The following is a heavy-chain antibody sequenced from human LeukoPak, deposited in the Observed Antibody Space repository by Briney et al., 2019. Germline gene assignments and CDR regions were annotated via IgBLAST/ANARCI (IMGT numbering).Heavy chain of an antibody. Sequence: ASETLSLTCTVSGGSVSSGSYYWSWIRQPPGKGLERIGYIYYSGSTNYNPSLKSRVTISVDTSKNQFSLKLSSVTAADTAVYYCARVVVPAENWFDPWGQGTLVTVSS. CDR1: GGSVSSGSYY. CDR3: ARVVVPAENWFDP. V-gene: IGHV4-61*01. CDR2: IYYSGST. D-gene: IGHD2-2*01. J-gene: IGHJ5*02.